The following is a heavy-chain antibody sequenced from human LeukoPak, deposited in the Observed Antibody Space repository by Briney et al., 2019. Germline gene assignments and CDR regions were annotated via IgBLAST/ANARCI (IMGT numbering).Heavy chain of an antibody. CDR1: GYTFTTYG. CDR2: LSTYNGNT. D-gene: IGHD4-17*01. J-gene: IGHJ4*02. V-gene: IGHV1-18*01. CDR3: ARIPSYGDYYKPFDF. Sequence: ASVKVSCKASGYTFTTYGISWVRQAPGQGLEWLDWLSTYNGNTNYAQKFQGRVTMTTDTSTTTSYMDLRSLSSDDTAVYYCARIPSYGDYYKPFDFWGQGTLVTVSS.